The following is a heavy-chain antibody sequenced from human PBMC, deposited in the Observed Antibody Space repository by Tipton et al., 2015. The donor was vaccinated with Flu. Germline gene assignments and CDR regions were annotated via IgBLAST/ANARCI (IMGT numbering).Heavy chain of an antibody. V-gene: IGHV4-61*08. CDR1: GDSIGGAYY. CDR2: VYYSGTT. CDR3: ARGGWETHGGWFDP. Sequence: TLSLTCSVSGDSIGGAYYWGWIRQPPGKGLEWIGQVYYSGTTNYNPSLKSRVTISLDKSKNQFSLTLKSMTTADTAVFYCARGGWETHGGWFDPWGQGILVTVSS. J-gene: IGHJ5*02. D-gene: IGHD1-26*01.